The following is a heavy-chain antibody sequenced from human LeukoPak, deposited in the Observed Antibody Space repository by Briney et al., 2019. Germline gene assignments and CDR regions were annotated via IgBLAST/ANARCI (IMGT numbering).Heavy chain of an antibody. CDR1: GFTFSSNG. V-gene: IGHV3-30*02. D-gene: IGHD1-7*01. CDR3: ARADGTTGVVGGY. Sequence: GGSLRLSCVASGFTFSSNGMHWVRQAPGKGLEWVTFIQYDGSKKYYADSVKGRFTISRDNSKNTLYLEMNSLRSDDTAVYYCARADGTTGVVGGYWGQGTLVTVSS. CDR2: IQYDGSKK. J-gene: IGHJ4*02.